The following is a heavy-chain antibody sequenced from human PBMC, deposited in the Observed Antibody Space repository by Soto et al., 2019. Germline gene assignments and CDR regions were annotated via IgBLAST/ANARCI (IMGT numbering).Heavy chain of an antibody. Sequence: QVQLVESGGGVGQPGKSVRLSCAASGFRFGAYAMHWVRQAPGKGLEWVAVISEDGSRKYYRDSVKGRFTISRDNSKNTVLLQMDRLRLEDTAVYSCAKVREDLILLVALDSWGQGTRVTVSS. V-gene: IGHV3-30*18. D-gene: IGHD5-12*01. CDR3: AKVREDLILLVALDS. CDR1: GFRFGAYA. CDR2: ISEDGSRK. J-gene: IGHJ4*02.